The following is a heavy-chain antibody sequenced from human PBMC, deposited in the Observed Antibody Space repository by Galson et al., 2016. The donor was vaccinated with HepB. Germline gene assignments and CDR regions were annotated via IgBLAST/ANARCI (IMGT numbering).Heavy chain of an antibody. D-gene: IGHD3-16*01. CDR3: AREDGVHYETSVYHGFLDS. CDR1: GFSFSSYS. V-gene: IGHV3-30-3*01. J-gene: IGHJ4*02. CDR2: ISTDGNNA. Sequence: SLRLSCAASGFSFSSYSMHWVRQAPGKGLEWVAVISTDGNNAYFADSVKGRFTISRDNSKNTVDLQMNSLGREDTAVYYCAREDGVHYETSVYHGFLDSCGPGTLVTVSS.